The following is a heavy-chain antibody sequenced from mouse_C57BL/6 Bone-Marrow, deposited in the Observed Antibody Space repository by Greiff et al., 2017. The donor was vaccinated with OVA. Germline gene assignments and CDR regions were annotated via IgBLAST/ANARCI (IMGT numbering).Heavy chain of an antibody. V-gene: IGHV5-6*01. Sequence: EVQRVESGGDLVKPGGSLKLSCAASGFTFSSYGMSWVRQTPDKRLEWVATISSGGSYTYYPDSVKGRFTISRDNDKHTLYLQMSSLKSEDTAMYYCAREYYGRAMDYWGQGTSVSVSS. J-gene: IGHJ4*01. CDR3: AREYYGRAMDY. CDR2: ISSGGSYT. D-gene: IGHD1-1*02. CDR1: GFTFSSYG.